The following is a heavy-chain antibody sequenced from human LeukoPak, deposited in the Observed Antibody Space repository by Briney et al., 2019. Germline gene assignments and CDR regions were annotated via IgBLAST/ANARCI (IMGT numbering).Heavy chain of an antibody. CDR2: IYSGGST. CDR3: ARDMSYDSSGYYYMDV. V-gene: IGHV3-53*01. Sequence: GGSLRLSCAASGFTVSSNYMSWVRQAPGKGLEWVSVIYSGGSTYYADSVKGRFTISRDNSKNTLYLQMNSLRAEDTAVYYCARDMSYDSSGYYYMDVWGKGTTVTVS. CDR1: GFTVSSNY. J-gene: IGHJ6*03. D-gene: IGHD3-22*01.